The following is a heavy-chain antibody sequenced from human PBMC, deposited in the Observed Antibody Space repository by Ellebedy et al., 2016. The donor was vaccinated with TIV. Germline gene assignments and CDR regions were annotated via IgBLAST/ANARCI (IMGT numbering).Heavy chain of an antibody. CDR3: VRDEPGYFGV. CDR2: LSGSSDYI. CDR1: GFIFRSYV. J-gene: IGHJ1*01. Sequence: GESLKISCGASGFIFRSYVMTWVRQAPGKGLEWVASLSGSSDYIYYADSLRGRFTISRDNAKNSVYLQMNNLRAEDTAVYYCVRDEPGYFGVWGQGTLVTVSS. D-gene: IGHD5-18*01. V-gene: IGHV3-21*01.